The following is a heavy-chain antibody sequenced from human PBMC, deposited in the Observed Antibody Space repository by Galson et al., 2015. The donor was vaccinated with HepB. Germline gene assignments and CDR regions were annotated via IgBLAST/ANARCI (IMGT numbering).Heavy chain of an antibody. J-gene: IGHJ6*02. Sequence: SVKVSCKASGGTFSSYAISWVRQAPGQGLEWMGGIIPIFGTANYAQKFQGRVTITADESTSTAYMELSSLRSEDTAVYYCASVGVRGVRIDYYYYGMDVWGQGSTVTVSS. V-gene: IGHV1-69*13. CDR2: IIPIFGTA. CDR1: GGTFSSYA. D-gene: IGHD3-10*01. CDR3: ASVGVRGVRIDYYYYGMDV.